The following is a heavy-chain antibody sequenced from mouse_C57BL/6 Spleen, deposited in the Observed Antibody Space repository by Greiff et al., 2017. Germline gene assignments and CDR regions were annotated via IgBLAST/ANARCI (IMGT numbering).Heavy chain of an antibody. Sequence: DVKLLESGPGLVKPSQSLSLTCSVTGYSITSGYYWNWIRQFPGNKLEWMGYISYDGSNNYNPSLKNRISITRDTSKNQFFLKLNSVTTEDTATYYCARFYGNYVESAMDYWGQGTSVTVSS. J-gene: IGHJ4*01. D-gene: IGHD2-1*01. V-gene: IGHV3-6*01. CDR2: ISYDGSN. CDR1: GYSITSGYY. CDR3: ARFYGNYVESAMDY.